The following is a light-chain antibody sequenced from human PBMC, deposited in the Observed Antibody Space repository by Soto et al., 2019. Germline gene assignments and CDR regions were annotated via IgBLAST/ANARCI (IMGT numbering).Light chain of an antibody. CDR2: EGS. V-gene: IGLV2-23*01. Sequence: QSALTQPASVSGSPGRSITISCSGISSDVGSYNLVSWYQQHPGKAPKLMIYEGSKRPSGVSNRFSGSKSGNTASLTISGLQAEDEADYYCCSYAGSSTLYVFGTGTKVTVL. J-gene: IGLJ1*01. CDR1: SSDVGSYNL. CDR3: CSYAGSSTLYV.